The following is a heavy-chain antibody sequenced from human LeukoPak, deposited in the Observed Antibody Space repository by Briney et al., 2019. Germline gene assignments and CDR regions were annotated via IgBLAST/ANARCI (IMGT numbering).Heavy chain of an antibody. D-gene: IGHD4-17*01. CDR1: EGTFSSYA. V-gene: IGHV1-69*13. J-gene: IGHJ4*02. CDR3: ARASSPPNDYGDPYYFDY. Sequence: ASVKVSCKASEGTFSSYAISWVRQAPGQGLEWMGGIIPIFGTANYAQKFQGRVTITADESTSTAYMELSSLRSEDTAVYYCARASSPPNDYGDPYYFDYWGQGTLVTVSS. CDR2: IIPIFGTA.